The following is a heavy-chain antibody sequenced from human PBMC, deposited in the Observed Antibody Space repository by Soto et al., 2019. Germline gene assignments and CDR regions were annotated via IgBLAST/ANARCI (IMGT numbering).Heavy chain of an antibody. V-gene: IGHV3-23*01. CDR2: IGGSGGST. Sequence: EVQLLESGGGLVQPGGSLRLSCAAPGFTFSSSGMSWVRQAPGKGLEWVSAIGGSGGSTYYADSVKGRFTISRDNSRNTLYLQMNSLRGEDTAVYHCAKDLLVRGVIKPLDYWGQGTLVIVSS. J-gene: IGHJ4*02. D-gene: IGHD3-10*01. CDR3: AKDLLVRGVIKPLDY. CDR1: GFTFSSSG.